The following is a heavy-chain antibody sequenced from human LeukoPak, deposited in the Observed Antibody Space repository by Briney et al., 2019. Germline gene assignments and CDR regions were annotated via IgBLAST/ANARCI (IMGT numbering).Heavy chain of an antibody. V-gene: IGHV3-53*01. Sequence: PGGSLRLSCATSGFTVSSNYMSWVRQAPGKGLEWGSVIYSGGSTYYADSVKGRFTISRDNSKNTLYLQMNSLRAEDTAVYYCARGLTRIVQNAFDIWGQGTMVTVSS. J-gene: IGHJ3*02. CDR3: ARGLTRIVQNAFDI. CDR2: IYSGGST. D-gene: IGHD3-22*01. CDR1: GFTVSSNY.